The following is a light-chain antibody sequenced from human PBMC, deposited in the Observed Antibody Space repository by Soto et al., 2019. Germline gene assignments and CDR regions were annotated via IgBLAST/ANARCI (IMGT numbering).Light chain of an antibody. CDR2: EVS. V-gene: IGKV2D-29*02. CDR1: QSLLSSGGETY. Sequence: DVVMTQTPLSLSVTPGQPASISGNASQSLLSSGGETYLFWYLQRPGQSPQLLIYEVSNRISAMSDRFSGSGSGTDFTLKISRVEAEDAGVYYCMQSTQLPPTFGQGTRLEIK. CDR3: MQSTQLPPT. J-gene: IGKJ5*01.